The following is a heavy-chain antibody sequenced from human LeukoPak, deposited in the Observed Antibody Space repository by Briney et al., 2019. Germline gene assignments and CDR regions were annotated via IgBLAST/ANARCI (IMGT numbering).Heavy chain of an antibody. J-gene: IGHJ4*02. CDR1: GGSISSNHW. CDR3: ARKLTAAPGNFDY. V-gene: IGHV4-4*02. D-gene: IGHD6-13*01. Sequence: PSQTLSLTCTVSGGSISSNHWWNWVRQPPGKGLEWIGEIYHGGSTNYNPSLKSRVAISVDKSKNQFSLKLNSVTAADTAVYYCARKLTAAPGNFDYWGQGTLVTVSS. CDR2: IYHGGST.